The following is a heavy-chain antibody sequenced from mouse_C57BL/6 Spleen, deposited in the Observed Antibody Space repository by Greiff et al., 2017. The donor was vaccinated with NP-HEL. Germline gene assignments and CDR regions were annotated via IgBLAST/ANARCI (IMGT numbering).Heavy chain of an antibody. Sequence: QLQQSGAELVRPGTSVKVSCKASGYAFTNYLIEWVKQRPGQGLEWIGVINPGSGGTNYNEKFKGKATLTADKSSSTAYMQLSSLTSEDSAVYFCARKKLGAMDYWGQGTSVTVSS. CDR2: INPGSGGT. V-gene: IGHV1-54*01. J-gene: IGHJ4*01. CDR1: GYAFTNYL. CDR3: ARKKLGAMDY.